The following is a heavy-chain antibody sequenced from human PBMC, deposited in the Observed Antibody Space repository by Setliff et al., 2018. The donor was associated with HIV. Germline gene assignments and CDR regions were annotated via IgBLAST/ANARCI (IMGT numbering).Heavy chain of an antibody. D-gene: IGHD6-6*01. CDR1: GYSISSGYY. J-gene: IGHJ4*02. Sequence: SETLSLTCAVSGYSISSGYYWGWIRQPPGKGLEWIGSIYHSGSTYNNPSLKSRVTISVDTSKNQFSLKLSSVNAADTAVYYCARVLEQVVSDYWGQGTLVTVSS. V-gene: IGHV4-38-2*01. CDR3: ARVLEQVVSDY. CDR2: IYHSGST.